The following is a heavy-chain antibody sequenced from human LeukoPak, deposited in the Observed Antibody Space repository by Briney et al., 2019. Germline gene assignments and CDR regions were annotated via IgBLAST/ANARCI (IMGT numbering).Heavy chain of an antibody. V-gene: IGHV3-49*03. J-gene: IGHJ3*02. CDR2: IRSKAYGGTT. CDR1: GFTFGDYA. D-gene: IGHD3-22*01. CDR3: TRERSSGYYRFGAFDI. Sequence: TGGSLRLSCTASGFTFGDYAVSWFRQAPGKGLEWVGFIRSKAYGGTTEYAASVKGRFTISRDDSKSIAYLQMNSLKTEDTAVYYCTRERSSGYYRFGAFDIWGQGTMVTVSS.